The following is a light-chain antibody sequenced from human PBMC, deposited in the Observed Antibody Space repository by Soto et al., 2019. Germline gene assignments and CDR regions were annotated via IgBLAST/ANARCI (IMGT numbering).Light chain of an antibody. CDR2: GAS. CDR3: QQYGNSRGT. Sequence: PATLSVSPGERATLSCRASQSVSSNLAWYQQKPGQAPRLLIYGASSRATGIPDRFSGSGSGTAFTLTISGLEPEDFAVYYCQQYGNSRGTFG. CDR1: QSVSSN. V-gene: IGKV3-20*01. J-gene: IGKJ1*01.